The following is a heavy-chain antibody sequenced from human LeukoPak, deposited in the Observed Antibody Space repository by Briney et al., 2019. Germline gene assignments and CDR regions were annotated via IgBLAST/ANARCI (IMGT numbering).Heavy chain of an antibody. J-gene: IGHJ2*01. D-gene: IGHD1-1*01. Sequence: SETLSLTCTVSGGSISSYYWSWIRQPPGKGLEWIGYIYYSGSTNYNPSLKSRVTISVDTSKNQFSLKLSPVTAADTAVYYCARWSGTTGIYWYFDLWGRGTLVTVSP. CDR2: IYYSGST. CDR1: GGSISSYY. CDR3: ARWSGTTGIYWYFDL. V-gene: IGHV4-59*01.